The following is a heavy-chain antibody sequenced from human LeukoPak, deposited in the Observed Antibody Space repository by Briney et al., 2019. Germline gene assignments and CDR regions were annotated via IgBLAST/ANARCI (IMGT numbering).Heavy chain of an antibody. CDR3: ARYCSGGSCHTRTAEYFQH. Sequence: ASVKVSCKASGGTFSSYAISWVRQATGQGLEWMGWMNPNSGNTGYAQKFQGRVTMTRNTSISTAYMELSSLRSEDTAVYYCARYCSGGSCHTRTAEYFQHWGQGTLVTVSS. CDR2: MNPNSGNT. D-gene: IGHD2-15*01. CDR1: GGTFSSYA. V-gene: IGHV1-8*02. J-gene: IGHJ1*01.